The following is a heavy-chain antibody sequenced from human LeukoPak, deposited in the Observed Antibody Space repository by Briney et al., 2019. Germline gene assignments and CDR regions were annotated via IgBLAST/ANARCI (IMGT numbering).Heavy chain of an antibody. Sequence: GGSLRLSCAASGFTFSRYWMNWVRQAPGKGLEWVANIKQDGSEKYYVESVKGRFTISRGNAKNSLYLQMNSLRAEDTAVYYCARDLNSYGLRWFDPWGQGTLVTVSS. CDR3: ARDLNSYGLRWFDP. CDR1: GFTFSRYW. D-gene: IGHD5-18*01. J-gene: IGHJ5*02. CDR2: IKQDGSEK. V-gene: IGHV3-7*01.